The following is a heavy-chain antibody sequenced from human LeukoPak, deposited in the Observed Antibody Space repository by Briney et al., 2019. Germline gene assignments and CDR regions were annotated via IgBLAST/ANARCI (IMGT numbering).Heavy chain of an antibody. J-gene: IGHJ4*02. V-gene: IGHV4-59*02. D-gene: IGHD3-22*01. CDR2: AYYSGST. Sequence: PSETLSLTCVVSGGSVSGYYWGWIRQPPGRGLEWIGYAYYSGSTNYNPSFKSRITISVDTSRNQFSLQLSSVTAADTAVYYCAREDSSGYSYFDYWGQGTLVTVSS. CDR3: AREDSSGYSYFDY. CDR1: GGSVSGYY.